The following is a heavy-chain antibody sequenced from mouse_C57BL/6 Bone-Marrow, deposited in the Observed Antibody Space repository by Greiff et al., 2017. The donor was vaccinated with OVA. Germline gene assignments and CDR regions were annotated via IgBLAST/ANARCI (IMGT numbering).Heavy chain of an antibody. CDR1: GFTFSSYG. J-gene: IGHJ2*01. V-gene: IGHV5-6*01. CDR3: ARQIDY. CDR2: ISSGGSYT. Sequence: EVNLVESGGDLVKPGGSLKLSCAASGFTFSSYGMSWVRQTPDKRLEWVATISSGGSYTYYPDSVKGRFTISRDNAKNTLYLQMSSLKSEDTAMYYCARQIDYWGQGTTLTVSS.